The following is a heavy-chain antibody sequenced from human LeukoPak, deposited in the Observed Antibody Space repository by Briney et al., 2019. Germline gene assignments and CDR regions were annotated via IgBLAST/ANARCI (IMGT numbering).Heavy chain of an antibody. V-gene: IGHV4-59*01. CDR3: AREQIAVAGTDVFDI. CDR2: IYYSGST. Sequence: SETLSLTCTVSGGSISSYYWSWIRQPPGKGLEWIGYIYYSGSTNYNPSLKSRVTISVDTSKNQFSLKLSSVTAADTAVYYCAREQIAVAGTDVFDIWGQGTMVTVSS. D-gene: IGHD6-19*01. J-gene: IGHJ3*02. CDR1: GGSISSYY.